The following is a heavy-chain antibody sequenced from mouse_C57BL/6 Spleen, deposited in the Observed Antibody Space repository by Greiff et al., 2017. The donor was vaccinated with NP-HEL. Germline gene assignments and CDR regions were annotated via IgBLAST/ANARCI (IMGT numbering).Heavy chain of an antibody. J-gene: IGHJ2*01. V-gene: IGHV1-50*01. CDR3: ARRRLITTALDY. D-gene: IGHD1-1*01. CDR1: GYTFTSYW. Sequence: VQLQQPGAELVKPGASVKLSCKASGYTFTSYWMQWVKQRPGQGLEWIGEIDPSDSYTNYNQKFKGKATLTVDTSSSTAYMQLSSLTSEDSAVYYCARRRLITTALDYWGQGTTLTVSS. CDR2: IDPSDSYT.